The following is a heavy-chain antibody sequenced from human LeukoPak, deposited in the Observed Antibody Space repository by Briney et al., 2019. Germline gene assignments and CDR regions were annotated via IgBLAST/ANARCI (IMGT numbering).Heavy chain of an antibody. CDR3: ARGAAAYWFDP. CDR2: IYTSGST. V-gene: IGHV4-4*07. Sequence: PSETLSLTCTVSGGSISSYYWSWIRQPAGKGLEWIGRIYTSGSTNYNPSLKSRVTISVDKSKNQFSLKLSSVTAADTAVHYCARGAAAYWFDPWGQGTLVTVSS. D-gene: IGHD2-2*01. J-gene: IGHJ5*02. CDR1: GGSISSYY.